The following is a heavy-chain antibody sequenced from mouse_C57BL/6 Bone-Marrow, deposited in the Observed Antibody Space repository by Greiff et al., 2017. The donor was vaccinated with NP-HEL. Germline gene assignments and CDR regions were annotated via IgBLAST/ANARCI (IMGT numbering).Heavy chain of an antibody. CDR1: GYAFSSSW. Sequence: VQLQQSGPELVKPGASVKISCKASGYAFSSSWMNWVKQRPGKGLEWIGRIYPGDGDTNYNGKFKGKATLTADKSSSTAYMQLSSLTSEDSAVYFCARSGHIYYYGSSPYYFDYWGQGTTLTVSS. J-gene: IGHJ2*01. CDR3: ARSGHIYYYGSSPYYFDY. CDR2: IYPGDGDT. D-gene: IGHD1-1*01. V-gene: IGHV1-82*01.